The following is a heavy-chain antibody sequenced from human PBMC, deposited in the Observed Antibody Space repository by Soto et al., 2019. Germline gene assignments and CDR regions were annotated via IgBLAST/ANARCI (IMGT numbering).Heavy chain of an antibody. CDR1: GFNFGSYA. V-gene: IGHV3-23*01. D-gene: IGHD3-10*01. J-gene: IGHJ3*01. Sequence: RGSLRLSCVASGFNFGSYAMNWVRLAPGRGLEWVSTSSPSGATTYYTDSVKGRFTISRDNSQNTLYLQMNNLRDDDAAMYYCAKDSGLPRFGTLIHALDLWGQGTMVTVS. CDR2: SSPSGATT. CDR3: AKDSGLPRFGTLIHALDL.